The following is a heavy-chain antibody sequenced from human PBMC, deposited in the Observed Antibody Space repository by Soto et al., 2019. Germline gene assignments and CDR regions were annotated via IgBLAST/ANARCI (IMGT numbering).Heavy chain of an antibody. CDR2: ISAYNGNT. J-gene: IGHJ3*02. V-gene: IGHV1-18*01. D-gene: IGHD3-22*01. CDR3: ARRSTPYYYDSSGYYYVAFDI. CDR1: GYTFTSYG. Sequence: ASVKVSCKASGYTFTSYGISWVRQAPGQGLEWMGWISAYNGNTNYAQKLQGRVTMTTDTSTSTAYMELRSLRSDDTAVYYCARRSTPYYYDSSGYYYVAFDIWGQGTMVTVSS.